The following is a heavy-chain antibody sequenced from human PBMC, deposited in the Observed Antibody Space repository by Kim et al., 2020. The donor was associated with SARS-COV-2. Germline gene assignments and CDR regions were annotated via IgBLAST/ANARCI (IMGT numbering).Heavy chain of an antibody. D-gene: IGHD6-13*01. CDR3: VKGPHIGASGKW. CDR1: GFTFSSLW. Sequence: GGSLRLSCAASGFTFSSLWMSWHRQPPGKGLEWVAQINEDGSNTNYVDSVKGRFTISRDNVKNSLYLQMNSLRVEDTAVYYCVKGPHIGASGKWWGQGNLVTVSS. J-gene: IGHJ4*02. CDR2: INEDGSNT. V-gene: IGHV3-7*01.